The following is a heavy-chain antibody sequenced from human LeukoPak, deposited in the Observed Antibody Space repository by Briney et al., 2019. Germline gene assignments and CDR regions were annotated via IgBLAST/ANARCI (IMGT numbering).Heavy chain of an antibody. D-gene: IGHD5-18*01. CDR1: GFTFSSYG. V-gene: IGHV3-30*02. CDR2: IRSDGSKE. CDR3: AKGYGYYFDY. J-gene: IGHJ4*02. Sequence: GGSLRLSCAASGFTFSSYGMHWVRQAPGKGLEWVAFIRSDGSKEFYADSVKGRFTISRDNSKNTLYLQVNSLRVEDTAVYYCAKGYGYYFDYWGQGTLVIVSS.